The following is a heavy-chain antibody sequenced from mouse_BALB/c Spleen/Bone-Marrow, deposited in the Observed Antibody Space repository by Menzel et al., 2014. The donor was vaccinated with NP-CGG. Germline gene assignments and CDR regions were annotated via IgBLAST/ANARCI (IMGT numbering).Heavy chain of an antibody. CDR1: GFSLTSYG. CDR2: VWAGGST. D-gene: IGHD1-2*01. V-gene: IGHV2-9*02. J-gene: IGHJ4*01. Sequence: GKLVESGPGLVAPSQSLSITCTVSGFSLTSYGVHWVRQPPGKGLEWLGVVWAGGSTNYNSALMSRLSISKDNSKSQFFLKMNSLQTDDTAMYYGARGFIRLRGYAMDYCGQGGSVTSAS. CDR3: ARGFIRLRGYAMDY.